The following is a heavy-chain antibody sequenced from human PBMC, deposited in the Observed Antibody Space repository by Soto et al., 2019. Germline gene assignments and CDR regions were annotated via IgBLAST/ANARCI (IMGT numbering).Heavy chain of an antibody. J-gene: IGHJ3*02. Sequence: QVQLQESGPGLVKPSQTLSLTCTVSGGSISSGDYYWSWIRQPPGKGLEWIGYIYYSGSTYYNPSLKSRVTISVDTSKNQFYLKLSSVTAADTAVYYCARDPLWGLYAFDIWGQGTMVTVSS. D-gene: IGHD2-21*01. CDR3: ARDPLWGLYAFDI. V-gene: IGHV4-30-4*01. CDR1: GGSISSGDYY. CDR2: IYYSGST.